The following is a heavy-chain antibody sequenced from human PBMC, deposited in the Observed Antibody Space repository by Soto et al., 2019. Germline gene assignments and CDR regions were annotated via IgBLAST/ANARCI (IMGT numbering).Heavy chain of an antibody. CDR1: GGTFSSYA. CDR2: IIPIFGTA. CDR3: ARRELGYCSGGSCYDYYYGMDV. V-gene: IGHV1-69*13. D-gene: IGHD2-15*01. Sequence: ASVKVSCKASGGTFSSYAISWVRQAPGQGLEWMGGIIPIFGTANYAQKFQGRVTITADESTSTAYMELSSLRSEDTAVYYCARRELGYCSGGSCYDYYYGMDVWGQGTTVTVSS. J-gene: IGHJ6*02.